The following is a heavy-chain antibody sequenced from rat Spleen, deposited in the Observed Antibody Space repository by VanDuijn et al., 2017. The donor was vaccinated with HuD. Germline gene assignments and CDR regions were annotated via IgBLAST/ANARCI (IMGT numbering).Heavy chain of an antibody. CDR2: ISYDGRST. D-gene: IGHD1-9*01. CDR1: GFTFDDYG. Sequence: EVKLVESGGGLVQPGRSLKLSCAASGFTFDDYGMAWVRQAPSKGLEWVATISYDGRSTYYPDSVKGRFTISRDNAENTVYLQMNSLRSEDTATYYCTKDQTYYGLFDCWGQGVMVTVSS. J-gene: IGHJ2*01. CDR3: TKDQTYYGLFDC. V-gene: IGHV5-29*01.